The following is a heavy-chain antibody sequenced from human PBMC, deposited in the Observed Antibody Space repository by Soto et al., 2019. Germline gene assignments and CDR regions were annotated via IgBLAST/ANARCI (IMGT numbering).Heavy chain of an antibody. CDR1: GGTFSSYA. CDR2: IIRIFHTS. D-gene: IGHD5-12*01. CDR3: VHRRDGYNSAFFDY. V-gene: IGHV1-69*01. Sequence: QVQLVQSGAEVKKPGSSVKVSCKASGGTFSSYAFSWVRQAPGQGLEWMGGIIRIFHTSTYAQNFQGRVTITADESTSTAYMELINLRSYDTAVYYCVHRRDGYNSAFFDYWVQGTLVTVSS. J-gene: IGHJ4*02.